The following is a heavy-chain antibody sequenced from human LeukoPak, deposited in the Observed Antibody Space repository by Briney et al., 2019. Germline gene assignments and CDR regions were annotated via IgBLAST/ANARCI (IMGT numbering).Heavy chain of an antibody. CDR3: ARDRLIAVAGNGFDP. J-gene: IGHJ5*02. V-gene: IGHV3-74*01. CDR1: GFTFSSYW. Sequence: GGSLRLSCAASGFTFSSYWMHWVRQDPGKGLVWVSRINSDGSSTSYADSVKGRFTISRDNAKNTLYLQMNSLRAEDTAVYYCARDRLIAVAGNGFDPWGQGTLVTVSS. D-gene: IGHD6-19*01. CDR2: INSDGSST.